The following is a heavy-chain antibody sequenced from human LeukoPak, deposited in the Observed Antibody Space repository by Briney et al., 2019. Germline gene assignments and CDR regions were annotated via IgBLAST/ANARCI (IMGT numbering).Heavy chain of an antibody. CDR3: ARDHRLGAAGTRTNHFDY. CDR2: INPNSGGT. D-gene: IGHD6-13*01. Sequence: ASVRPSCKASGYTFTDYYIHWVRQAPGQGLEWMGWINPNSGGTNYAQKFQDRVTMTRDTSIRTAYMELSSLRSDDTAVYYCARDHRLGAAGTRTNHFDYWGKGTLLTVSS. CDR1: GYTFTDYY. V-gene: IGHV1-2*02. J-gene: IGHJ4*02.